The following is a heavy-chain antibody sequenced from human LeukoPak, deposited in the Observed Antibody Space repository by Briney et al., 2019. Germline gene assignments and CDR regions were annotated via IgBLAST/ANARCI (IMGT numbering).Heavy chain of an antibody. V-gene: IGHV4-30-2*01. J-gene: IGHJ6*02. Sequence: SQTLSLTCAVSGDSISSGASSWNWIRQPPGKGLEWIGCVFHSGSTLYNPSLKTRITMSVDRSKNQFSMKLSSVTAADTAVYYCARDRGKDMDVWGQGTTVTASS. CDR2: VFHSGST. CDR1: GDSISSGASS. D-gene: IGHD4-23*01. CDR3: ARDRGKDMDV.